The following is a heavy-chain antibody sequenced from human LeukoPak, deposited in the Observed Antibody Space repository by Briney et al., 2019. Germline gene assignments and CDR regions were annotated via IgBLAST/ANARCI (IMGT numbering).Heavy chain of an antibody. V-gene: IGHV4-39*07. CDR1: GGSIGPSSYF. J-gene: IGHJ3*02. Sequence: SDTLSLNFSVAGGSIGPSSYFYCWIRQPPGNCLAWLGNIFYSGSTYYSPSVKSRVTISLDTSRNQFSLKLNSVTAADTAVYYCARGGFDWLFDAFDIWGQGTMVTVSS. D-gene: IGHD3-9*01. CDR2: IFYSGST. CDR3: ARGGFDWLFDAFDI.